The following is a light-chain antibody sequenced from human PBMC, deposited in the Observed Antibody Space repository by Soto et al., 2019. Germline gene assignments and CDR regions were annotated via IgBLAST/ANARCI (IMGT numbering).Light chain of an antibody. CDR3: ASWDDSLNGYV. Sequence: QSVLTQPPSASGTPGQRVTISCSGGSSNIGSNTVNWYQQLPGTAPKLLIYTNNQRPSGVPDRFSGSKSGTSASLAISGLQSEDEAVYYCASWDDSLNGYVLGTGTKVTVL. CDR1: SSNIGSNT. CDR2: TNN. J-gene: IGLJ1*01. V-gene: IGLV1-44*01.